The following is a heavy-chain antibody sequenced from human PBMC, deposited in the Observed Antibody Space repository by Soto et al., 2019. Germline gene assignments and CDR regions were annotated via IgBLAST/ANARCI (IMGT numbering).Heavy chain of an antibody. Sequence: GGSLRLSCAASGFTFSSYAMSWVRQAPGKGLEWVSAISGSGGSTYYADSVKGRFTISRDNSKNTLYLQMNSLRAEDTAVYYCAKDLQSGYXSGGGCPRPSTPGWFDPWGQGTLVTVSS. V-gene: IGHV3-23*01. D-gene: IGHD2-15*01. CDR3: AKDLQSGYXSGGGCPRPSTPGWFDP. J-gene: IGHJ5*02. CDR2: ISGSGGST. CDR1: GFTFSSYA.